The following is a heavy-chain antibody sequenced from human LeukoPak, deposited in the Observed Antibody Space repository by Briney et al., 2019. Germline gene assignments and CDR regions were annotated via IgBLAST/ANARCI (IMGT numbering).Heavy chain of an antibody. D-gene: IGHD3-10*01. CDR1: GGSVNSGAYY. V-gene: IGHV4-31*03. Sequence: PSETLSLTCTVSGGSVNSGAYYWRWIRQCPGKGLEWIGQIFFTGRTDYNPSLKSRLSISIDTSKNRFSMELSSVTVADTATYYCARDRASGMDFWGQGTLVTVSS. CDR3: ARDRASGMDF. CDR2: IFFTGRT. J-gene: IGHJ4*02.